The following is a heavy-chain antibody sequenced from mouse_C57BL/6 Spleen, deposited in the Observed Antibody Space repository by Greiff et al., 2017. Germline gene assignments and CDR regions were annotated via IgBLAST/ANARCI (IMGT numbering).Heavy chain of an antibody. Sequence: VHLVESGPELVKPGASVKISCKASGYAFSSSWMNWVKQRPGKGLEWIGRIYPGDGDTNYNGKFKGKATLTADKSSSTAYMQLSSLTSEDSAVYFCARGVYYGSSYYFYYWGQGTTLTVSS. J-gene: IGHJ2*01. CDR2: IYPGDGDT. V-gene: IGHV1-82*01. D-gene: IGHD1-1*01. CDR1: GYAFSSSW. CDR3: ARGVYYGSSYYFYY.